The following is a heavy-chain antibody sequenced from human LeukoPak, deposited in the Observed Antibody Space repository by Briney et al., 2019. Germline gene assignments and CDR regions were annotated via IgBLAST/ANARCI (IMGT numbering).Heavy chain of an antibody. J-gene: IGHJ4*02. Sequence: PGGSLRLSCAASGFTFSSYLMSWVRQAPGKGLEWVSTISDNGGSTYYADSVKGRFTISRDNSMNTLYLQMNSLRVEDTAVYYCAKPPPDSSSWLSDSWGQGALVTVSS. CDR3: AKPPPDSSSWLSDS. CDR2: ISDNGGST. V-gene: IGHV3-23*01. CDR1: GFTFSSYL. D-gene: IGHD6-13*01.